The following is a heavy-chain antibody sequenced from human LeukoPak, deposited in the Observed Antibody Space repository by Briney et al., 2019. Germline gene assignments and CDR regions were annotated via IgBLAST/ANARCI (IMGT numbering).Heavy chain of an antibody. Sequence: GGSLRLSCAASGFSFSSYAMTWARQAPVKGLEWVSAISGDGTRAYYTDSVKGRFTISRDNSKNTLYLEMSSLRVEDTAIYYCAKWPEGAMDYFDYWGQGTLVTVSS. V-gene: IGHV3-23*01. CDR2: ISGDGTRA. CDR3: AKWPEGAMDYFDY. CDR1: GFSFSSYA. D-gene: IGHD3-16*01. J-gene: IGHJ4*02.